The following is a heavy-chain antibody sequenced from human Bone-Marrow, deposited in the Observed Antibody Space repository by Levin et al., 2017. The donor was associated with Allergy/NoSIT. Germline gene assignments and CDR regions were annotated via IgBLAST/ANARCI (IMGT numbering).Heavy chain of an antibody. Sequence: GESLKISCSASGFSFSDNYLIWIRQAPGKGLEWISYISKSGSTTYYADSVRGRFTISRDNTKNLLFLHMSSLRAEDTAVYYCATPRGDSRSPQAYNYYYGVDVWGQGTTVTVSS. J-gene: IGHJ6*02. CDR3: ATPRGDSRSPQAYNYYYGVDV. V-gene: IGHV3-11*01. CDR2: ISKSGSTT. D-gene: IGHD6-6*01. CDR1: GFSFSDNY.